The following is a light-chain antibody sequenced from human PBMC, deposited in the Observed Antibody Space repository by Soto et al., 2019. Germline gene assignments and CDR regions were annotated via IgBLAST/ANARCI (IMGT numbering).Light chain of an antibody. CDR1: QTVTSNF. V-gene: IGKV3-20*01. Sequence: EIVLTQSPGTLSLSPGERATLSCRASQTVTSNFLAWYQQKPGQAPRLLIYAASSRATGIPDRFSGIGSGTDFTLTISRLEPEDFAVYCCQQYGSAPWMFGQGTKMEIK. CDR2: AAS. CDR3: QQYGSAPWM. J-gene: IGKJ1*01.